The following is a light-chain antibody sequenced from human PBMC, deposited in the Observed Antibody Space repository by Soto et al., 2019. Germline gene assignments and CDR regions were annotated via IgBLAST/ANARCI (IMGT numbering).Light chain of an antibody. CDR2: WAS. J-gene: IGKJ4*01. Sequence: IVMTQSPDSLAVSLGERATINCKSSQSLLYSSNNKTYLAWYQQRPGQSPKLLISWASNRESGVPDRFRGSGSGAAFTLTITSLQTEDVAVYFCQQFWNTPVSFGGGTKLEI. V-gene: IGKV4-1*01. CDR3: QQFWNTPVS. CDR1: QSLLYSSNNKTY.